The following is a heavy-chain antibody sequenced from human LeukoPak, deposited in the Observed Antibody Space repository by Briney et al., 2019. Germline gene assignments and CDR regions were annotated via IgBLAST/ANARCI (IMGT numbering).Heavy chain of an antibody. J-gene: IGHJ4*02. CDR3: ASNKEIFYDSSGGY. Sequence: GGSLRLSCAASGFTFSSYGMHWVRQAPGKGLEWVAVIWCDGSNKYYADSVKGRFTISRDNSKNTLYLQMNSLRAEDTAVYYCASNKEIFYDSSGGYWGQGTLVTVSS. D-gene: IGHD3-22*01. CDR2: IWCDGSNK. V-gene: IGHV3-33*01. CDR1: GFTFSSYG.